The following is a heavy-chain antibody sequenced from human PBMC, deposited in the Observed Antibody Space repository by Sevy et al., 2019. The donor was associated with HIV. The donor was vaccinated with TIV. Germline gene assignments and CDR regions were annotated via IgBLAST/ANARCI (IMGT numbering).Heavy chain of an antibody. Sequence: GGSLRLSCAASGFTFSNYDIHWVRQAPGKGLEWVAVISYDGSNNYYADSVKGRFTISRDNSKNTLYLQMNSLRAEDTAVYYCAKVGGTYYDFWSGYGYFDYWGQGTLVTVSS. D-gene: IGHD3-3*01. J-gene: IGHJ4*02. CDR2: ISYDGSNN. V-gene: IGHV3-30*18. CDR3: AKVGGTYYDFWSGYGYFDY. CDR1: GFTFSNYD.